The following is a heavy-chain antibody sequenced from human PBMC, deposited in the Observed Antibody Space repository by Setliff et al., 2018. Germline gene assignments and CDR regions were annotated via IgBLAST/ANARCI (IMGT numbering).Heavy chain of an antibody. CDR2: IYSGGSST. D-gene: IGHD3-22*01. V-gene: IGHV3-23*03. CDR3: AKVTTPDSSGYYYYYYYYMDV. CDR1: GFTFSSYA. J-gene: IGHJ6*03. Sequence: GGSLRLSCAASGFTFSSYAMSWVRQAPGKGLEWVSVIYSGGSSTYYADPVKGWCTISRDNSKNTLYLQMNSLRAEDTAVYYCAKVTTPDSSGYYYYYYYYMDVWGKGTTVTVSS.